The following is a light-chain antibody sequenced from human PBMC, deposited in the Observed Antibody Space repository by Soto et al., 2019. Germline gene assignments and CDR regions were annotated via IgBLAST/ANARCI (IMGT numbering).Light chain of an antibody. V-gene: IGLV1-40*01. CDR2: GDN. CDR1: TSNIGAPYD. CDR3: QSYDIRLHNSV. Sequence: QSVLTQPPSVSGAPGQRVSISCTGSTSNIGAPYDVHWYQHLPGTAPKLLIYGDNNRPSGVPDRFSGSKSGTSASLAITRLQAEDEADYYCQSYDIRLHNSVFGTGTKATVL. J-gene: IGLJ1*01.